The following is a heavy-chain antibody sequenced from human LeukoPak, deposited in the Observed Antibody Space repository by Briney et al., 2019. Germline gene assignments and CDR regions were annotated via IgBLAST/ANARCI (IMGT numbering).Heavy chain of an antibody. CDR2: ISYDGRNK. J-gene: IGHJ4*02. CDR1: GFTFSSYG. D-gene: IGHD5-18*01. Sequence: PGGSLRLSCAASGFTFSSYGMHWVGQAPGKGLEWVAGISYDGRNKEYVDSVKGRFTISRDNSKNTLFLEMNSLRAEDTAVYNCAKDRGYSHGFDYWGQGTLVTVSS. CDR3: AKDRGYSHGFDY. V-gene: IGHV3-30*18.